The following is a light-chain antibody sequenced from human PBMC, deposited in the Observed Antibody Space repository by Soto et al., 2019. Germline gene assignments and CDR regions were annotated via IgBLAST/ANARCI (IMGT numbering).Light chain of an antibody. CDR3: PQYSSLPHT. CDR2: GVS. J-gene: IGKJ2*01. V-gene: IGKV3-20*01. Sequence: EKVLTPSPGTLSLSPGERATLSCRATQSVTSRYFAWNPQKPGQAPRLLIYGVSSRATDIPDRFSGSGSGTDITLTISRLEPEDFVVYYCPQYSSLPHTFGQGTKLEVK. CDR1: QSVTSRY.